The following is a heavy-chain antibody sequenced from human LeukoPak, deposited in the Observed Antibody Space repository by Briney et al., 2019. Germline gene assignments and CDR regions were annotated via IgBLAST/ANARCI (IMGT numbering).Heavy chain of an antibody. CDR3: ARGSPTPNSRYFDL. J-gene: IGHJ2*01. Sequence: PGGSLRLSCEASEFTLKDYWMHWVRQGPGKGLVWVSRINSDVSSASYADSVKGRFTISRDNAKNTLYLQMNSLRAEDTAVYYCARGSPTPNSRYFDLWGRGTLVTVPS. CDR1: EFTLKDYW. D-gene: IGHD4-11*01. CDR2: INSDVSSA. V-gene: IGHV3-74*01.